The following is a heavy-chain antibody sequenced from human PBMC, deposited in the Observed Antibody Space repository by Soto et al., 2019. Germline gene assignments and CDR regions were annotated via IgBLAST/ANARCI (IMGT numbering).Heavy chain of an antibody. D-gene: IGHD2-8*01. V-gene: IGHV4-30-4*01. Sequence: QVQLQESGPGLVKPSQTLSLTCTVSGGSISSGDYYWSWIRQPPGKGLEWIGYIYYSGSTYYNPSLERRVTIPVDTSKNQFSLKLSSVTAADTAVYYCATSIVYAISRHFDYWGQGTLVTVSS. CDR2: IYYSGST. CDR3: ATSIVYAISRHFDY. CDR1: GGSISSGDYY. J-gene: IGHJ4*02.